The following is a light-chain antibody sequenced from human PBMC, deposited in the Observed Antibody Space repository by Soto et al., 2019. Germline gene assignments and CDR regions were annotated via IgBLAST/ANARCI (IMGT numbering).Light chain of an antibody. Sequence: EIVLTQSPGTLSLSPGERATLSFRSSQSVSSSHLAWYQHKPGQAPRLLIYGASTGATGIPARFSGSGSGTEFTLTISSLQSEDFAVYYCQQYHDWPLTFGGGTKVDIK. V-gene: IGKV3-15*01. CDR1: QSVSSSH. J-gene: IGKJ4*01. CDR3: QQYHDWPLT. CDR2: GAS.